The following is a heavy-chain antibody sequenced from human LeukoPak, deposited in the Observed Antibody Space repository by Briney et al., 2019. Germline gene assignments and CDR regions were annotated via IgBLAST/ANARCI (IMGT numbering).Heavy chain of an antibody. V-gene: IGHV1-46*01. CDR2: INPRGGST. J-gene: IGHJ6*03. CDR3: ARDALYSTTGLSYMDV. D-gene: IGHD6-13*01. Sequence: ASVKVSCKASGYTFTNFYIHWVRQAPGQGLEWMGLINPRGGSTAYSQKFQGRVTISRDTSTSTVYMDLRSLRADDSAVYFCARDALYSTTGLSYMDVWGKGTTVTVSS. CDR1: GYTFTNFY.